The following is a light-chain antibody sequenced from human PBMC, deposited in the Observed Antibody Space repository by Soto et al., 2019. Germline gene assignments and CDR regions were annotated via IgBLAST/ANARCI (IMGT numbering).Light chain of an antibody. CDR3: TSFTPSRSLVV. CDR1: SSDVGGYNF. Sequence: QSVLTQPASVSGSPGQSITISCTGTSSDVGGYNFVSWYQQHPGRAPKLLIYEVANRPSGVSDRFSGSKSGNTASLTISGLQTEDEASYYCTSFTPSRSLVVFGGGTQLTVL. CDR2: EVA. J-gene: IGLJ2*01. V-gene: IGLV2-14*03.